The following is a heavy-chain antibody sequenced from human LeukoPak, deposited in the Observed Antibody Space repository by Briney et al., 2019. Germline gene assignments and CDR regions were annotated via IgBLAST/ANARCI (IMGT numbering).Heavy chain of an antibody. CDR1: GYSISSGYY. J-gene: IGHJ4*02. CDR2: IYHSGST. CDR3: ARGRAATPFDY. V-gene: IGHV4-38-2*01. D-gene: IGHD1-26*01. Sequence: SETLSLTCAVSGYSISSGYYWGWIRQPPGKGLEWIGCIYHSGSTKHKPSLKSRVTISVDTSKNQFSLKLSSVTAADTAVYYCARGRAATPFDYWGQGTLVTVSS.